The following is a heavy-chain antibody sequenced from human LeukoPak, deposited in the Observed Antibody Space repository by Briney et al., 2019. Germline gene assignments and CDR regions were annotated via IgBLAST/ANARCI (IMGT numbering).Heavy chain of an antibody. Sequence: GGSLRVSCEASGFTFSRYSMTWVRQAPGKGLEWVANMKQDGSEKYYVDSVKGRFTISRDNAKISLYLQMNSLRAEDTAVYYCARRVKGGYGDYWGQGTLVTVSS. CDR1: GFTFSRYS. CDR3: ARRVKGGYGDY. D-gene: IGHD5-12*01. J-gene: IGHJ4*02. CDR2: MKQDGSEK. V-gene: IGHV3-7*01.